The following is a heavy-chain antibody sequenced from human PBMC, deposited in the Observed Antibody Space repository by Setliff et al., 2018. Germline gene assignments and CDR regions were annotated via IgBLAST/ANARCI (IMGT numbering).Heavy chain of an antibody. Sequence: PSETLSLTCSVAGGSMTDFFWHWFRRPPGKGLEWIGYIHTKGGTNYSPSLKSRVTMSVDRSRNQFSLTLSSVSAADMAVYYCARGLNTESWTPLYWSPGTLVTVSS. J-gene: IGHJ4*02. CDR1: GGSMTDFF. V-gene: IGHV4-4*08. D-gene: IGHD2-15*01. CDR3: ARGLNTESWTPLY. CDR2: IHTKGGT.